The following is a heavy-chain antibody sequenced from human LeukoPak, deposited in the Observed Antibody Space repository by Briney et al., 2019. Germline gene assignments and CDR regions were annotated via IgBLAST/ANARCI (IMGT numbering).Heavy chain of an antibody. Sequence: GGSLRLSCTASGFTFSNYAMSWVRQAPGKGLEWVSTSGSDGSTYYADSVKGRFIISRDNSKNTLYLQMNSLRVEDTAIYYCAKGRGYCTGGSCYSDYWGQGTLVTVSS. CDR3: AKGRGYCTGGSCYSDY. CDR2: SGSDGST. D-gene: IGHD2-15*01. CDR1: GFTFSNYA. J-gene: IGHJ4*02. V-gene: IGHV3-23*01.